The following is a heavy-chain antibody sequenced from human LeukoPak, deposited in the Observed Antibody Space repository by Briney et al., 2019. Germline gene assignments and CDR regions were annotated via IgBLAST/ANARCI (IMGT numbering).Heavy chain of an antibody. J-gene: IGHJ4*02. CDR1: GVSISSGGYY. V-gene: IGHV4-31*03. CDR3: ARALVGDGASLY. D-gene: IGHD4/OR15-4a*01. Sequence: PSETLSLTCTVSGVSISSGGYYWSWIRQHPGKGLEWIGYIYYSGSTYYNPSLKSRVTISVDTSKNQFSLKLSSVTAADTAVYYCARALVGDGASLYWGQGTLVTVSS. CDR2: IYYSGST.